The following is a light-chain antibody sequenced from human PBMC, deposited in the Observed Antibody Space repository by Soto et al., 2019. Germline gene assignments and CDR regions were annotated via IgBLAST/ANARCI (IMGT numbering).Light chain of an antibody. CDR1: QNINSW. CDR3: QQYNVYSWT. Sequence: DIHMTQSPSTLSASVGDRVTITSRASQNINSWLAWYQQKPGKAPKLLIYEASSLEKGVPARFGGSGSGTEFTLTISSLQPDDFATYYCQQYNVYSWTFGQGTKVDIK. V-gene: IGKV1-5*03. J-gene: IGKJ1*01. CDR2: EAS.